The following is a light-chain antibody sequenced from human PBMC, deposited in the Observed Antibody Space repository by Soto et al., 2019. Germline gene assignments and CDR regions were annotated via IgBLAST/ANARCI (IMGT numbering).Light chain of an antibody. V-gene: IGKV3-15*01. CDR3: QQYTNWYT. CDR1: QSVSSN. Sequence: EIVMTQSPATLSVSPGERATLSCRASQSVSSNLAWYQQKPGQAPRLLIYGASTRATGIPARFSGSGSGTELTLTISSMQSEEFADYYCQQYTNWYTFGQGTKLEIK. CDR2: GAS. J-gene: IGKJ2*01.